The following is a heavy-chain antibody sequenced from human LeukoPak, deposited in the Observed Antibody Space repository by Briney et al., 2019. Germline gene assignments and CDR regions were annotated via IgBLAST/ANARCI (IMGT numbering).Heavy chain of an antibody. CDR3: ARTYGSGSYNFDY. CDR2: IYPGDSDT. J-gene: IGHJ4*02. CDR1: GYSFTNYW. Sequence: GESLKISCKGSGYSFTNYWIGWVRQMPGKGLEWMGIIYPGDSDTTYSPSFQGQVTISADKSISNAYLQWSSLKASDTVMYYCARTYGSGSYNFDYWGQGTLVTVPS. D-gene: IGHD3-10*01. V-gene: IGHV5-51*01.